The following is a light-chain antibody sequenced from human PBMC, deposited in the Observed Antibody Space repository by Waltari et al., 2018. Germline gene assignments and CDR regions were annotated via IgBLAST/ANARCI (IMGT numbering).Light chain of an antibody. CDR3: QQLNGYPLT. J-gene: IGKJ4*01. CDR2: AAS. V-gene: IGKV1-9*01. CDR1: QGIGSY. Sequence: IQLTQSPSSLSASVGDRVTITCRASQGIGSYLAWYQQKPGKGPNLQIYAASTLQSGVPPRFSGSGSGTDFILTFSNLQPEEFSTYYCQQLNGYPLTFNAATTVEI.